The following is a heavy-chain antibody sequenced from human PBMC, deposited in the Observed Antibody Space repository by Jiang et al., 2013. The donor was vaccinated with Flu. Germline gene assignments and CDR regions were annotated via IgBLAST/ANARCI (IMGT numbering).Heavy chain of an antibody. J-gene: IGHJ4*02. D-gene: IGHD3-16*02. CDR2: IYYSGST. V-gene: IGHV4-39*01. CDR1: GGSISSSSYY. CDR3: ASLLRLNGLGELSPYHDY. Sequence: PGLVKPSETLSLTCTVSGGSISSSSYYWGWIRQPPGKGLEWIGSIYYSGSTYYNPSLKSRVTISVDTSKNQFSLKLSSVTAADTAVYYCASLLRLNGLGELSPYHDYWGQGTLVTVSS.